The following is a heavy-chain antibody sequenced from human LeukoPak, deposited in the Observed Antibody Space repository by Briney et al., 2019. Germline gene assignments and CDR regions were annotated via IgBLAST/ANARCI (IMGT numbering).Heavy chain of an antibody. Sequence: SVKVSCKASGGTFSSYAISWVRQAPGQGLEWMGGIIPIFGTANYAQKFQGRVTITADESTSTAYMELSSLRSEDTAVYYCAIPGDCSGGSYNPLFPLDYWGQGTLVTVSS. CDR2: IIPIFGTA. V-gene: IGHV1-69*13. D-gene: IGHD2-15*01. CDR1: GGTFSSYA. CDR3: AIPGDCSGGSYNPLFPLDY. J-gene: IGHJ4*02.